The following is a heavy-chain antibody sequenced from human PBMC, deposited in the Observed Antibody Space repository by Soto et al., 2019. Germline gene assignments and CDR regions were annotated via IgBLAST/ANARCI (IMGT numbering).Heavy chain of an antibody. V-gene: IGHV1-69*13. J-gene: IGHJ4*02. D-gene: IGHD3-22*01. CDR1: GGSFNKYA. CDR2: IIPLFGTA. CDR3: ARQFYYDTSGYYYAY. Sequence: QVQLVQSGAEVKKPGSSVKVSCKASGGSFNKYAIDWVRQAPGQGLEGMGGIIPLFGTAKYAQKFQARVTITADEAASTAYMELRSLRYEDTAVYYCARQFYYDTSGYYYAYWGQGTLVTVSS.